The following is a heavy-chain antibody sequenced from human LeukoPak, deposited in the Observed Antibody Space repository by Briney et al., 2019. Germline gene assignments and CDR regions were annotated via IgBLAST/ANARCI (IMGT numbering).Heavy chain of an antibody. V-gene: IGHV3-21*01. D-gene: IGHD3-10*02. CDR1: GFTFSSYS. Sequence: GGSLRLSCAASGFTFSSYSMNWVRQAPGKGLEWVSSISSSSYIYYADSVKGRFSISRDNAKNSLYLQRNSLRAEETAVYYCAELGITMIGGVWGKGTTVTISS. CDR2: ISSSSYI. CDR3: AELGITMIGGV. J-gene: IGHJ6*04.